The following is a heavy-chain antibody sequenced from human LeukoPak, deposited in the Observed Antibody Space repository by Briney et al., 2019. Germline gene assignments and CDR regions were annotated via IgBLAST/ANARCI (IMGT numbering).Heavy chain of an antibody. J-gene: IGHJ3*02. D-gene: IGHD3-10*01. CDR1: GGSFSSYY. CDR3: ASTMVRGVIPDAFDI. CDR2: IYYSGST. V-gene: IGHV4-59*01. Sequence: SETLSLTCAVYGGSFSSYYWSWIRQPPGKGLEWIGYIYYSGSTNYNPSLKSRVTISVDTSKNQFSLKLSSVTAADTAVYYCASTMVRGVIPDAFDIWGQGTMVTVSS.